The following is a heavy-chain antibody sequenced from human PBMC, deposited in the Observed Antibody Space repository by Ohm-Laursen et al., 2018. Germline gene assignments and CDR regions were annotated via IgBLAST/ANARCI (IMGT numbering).Heavy chain of an antibody. CDR2: INPNSGGT. V-gene: IGHV1-2*02. D-gene: IGHD1-1*01. CDR1: GYTFTGYY. CDR3: ARESDWNPDY. Sequence: SVKVSCKASGYTFTGYYMHWVRQAPGQGLEWMGWINPNSGGTNYAQKFQARVTMTRDTSISTAYMELSSLRSEDTAVYYCARESDWNPDYWGQGTLVTVSS. J-gene: IGHJ4*02.